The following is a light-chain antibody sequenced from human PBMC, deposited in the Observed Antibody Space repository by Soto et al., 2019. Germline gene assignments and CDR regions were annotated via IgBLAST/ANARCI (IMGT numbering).Light chain of an antibody. J-gene: IGKJ1*01. Sequence: EVVMTQSPATLSMSPGERATLSCRASQSVDTNLAWYQQKPGQSPRLLMYGASTGATGIPARFSGSGSGTEFTLTISSLQSEDFAIYYCQQYNDWTWTFGQGTKVDIK. V-gene: IGKV3D-15*01. CDR1: QSVDTN. CDR2: GAS. CDR3: QQYNDWTWT.